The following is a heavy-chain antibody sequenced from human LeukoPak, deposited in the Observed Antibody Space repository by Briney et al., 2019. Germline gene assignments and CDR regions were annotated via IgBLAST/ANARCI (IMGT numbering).Heavy chain of an antibody. CDR2: ISSNGGST. V-gene: IGHV3-64*01. CDR1: GFTFSGYA. D-gene: IGHD3-22*01. Sequence: GGSLRLSCVASGFTFSGYAMHWVRQAPGKGLEYVSAISSNGGSTYYANSVKGRFTISRDNSKNTLYLQMGSLRAEDMAVYYCARDLYDSSGLDAFDIWGQGTMVTVFS. J-gene: IGHJ3*02. CDR3: ARDLYDSSGLDAFDI.